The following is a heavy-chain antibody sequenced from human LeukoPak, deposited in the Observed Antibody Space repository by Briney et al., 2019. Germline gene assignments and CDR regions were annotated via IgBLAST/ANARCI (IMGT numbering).Heavy chain of an antibody. D-gene: IGHD1-26*01. J-gene: IGHJ6*02. CDR1: GGSINDFY. CDR2: IFYSGSA. Sequence: PSETLSLTCTVSGGSINDFYWTWIRQPPGKGLEWIGYIFYSGSANSNPSLESRVTISVDTSNNQFSLKLSSVTAADTAAYYCARLRSGSTPPPPHYYYGLDVWGQGTTVIVS. CDR3: ARLRSGSTPPPPHYYYGLDV. V-gene: IGHV4-59*01.